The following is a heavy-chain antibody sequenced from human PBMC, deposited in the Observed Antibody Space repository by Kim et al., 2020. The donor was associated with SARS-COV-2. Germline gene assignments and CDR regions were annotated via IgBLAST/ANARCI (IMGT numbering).Heavy chain of an antibody. CDR1: GLIFSNYA. J-gene: IGHJ6*02. D-gene: IGHD1-26*01. V-gene: IGHV3-23*01. Sequence: GGSLRLSCVASGLIFSNYAFTWVRQAPGKGLEWVSRISGSGDVYHYADSAKGRFTTSRDNSKSTLYLLMDSLRAEDTAIYYCAKSIGSSLPKRGMHVWGQGTTVTVSS. CDR3: AKSIGSSLPKRGMHV. CDR2: ISGSGDVY.